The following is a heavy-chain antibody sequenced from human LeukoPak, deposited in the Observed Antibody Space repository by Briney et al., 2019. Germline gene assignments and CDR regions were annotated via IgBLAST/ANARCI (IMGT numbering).Heavy chain of an antibody. Sequence: GGSLRLSCAASGFSFMNAWMIWVRQAPGKGREWVGRIKSNADGGTPDYAAPARGRFTISRDDSKNTLYLQMNSLKTEDTAVYYCTTFYHEYSPYWGRGTLVTVSS. D-gene: IGHD2/OR15-2a*01. CDR3: TTFYHEYSPY. CDR2: IKSNADGGTP. J-gene: IGHJ4*02. CDR1: GFSFMNAW. V-gene: IGHV3-15*01.